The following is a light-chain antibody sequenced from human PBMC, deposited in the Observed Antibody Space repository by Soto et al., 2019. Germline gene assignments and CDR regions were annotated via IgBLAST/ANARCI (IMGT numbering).Light chain of an antibody. CDR1: RGVSANY. CDR3: QQYGSSPRT. Sequence: LTRSPGTLSLSPGEGATLSCRASRGVSANYLAWYQQKPGQAPTLLIYGASIRAAGIPDRFSGSGSGTDFTLTIRRLEPDDFAVYYCQQYGSSPRTFGQGTKVDIK. CDR2: GAS. J-gene: IGKJ1*01. V-gene: IGKV3-20*01.